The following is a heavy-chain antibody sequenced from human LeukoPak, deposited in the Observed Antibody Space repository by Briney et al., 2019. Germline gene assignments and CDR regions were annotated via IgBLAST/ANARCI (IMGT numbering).Heavy chain of an antibody. CDR1: GGSFSDYY. CDR2: INHSGST. D-gene: IGHD6-13*01. V-gene: IGHV4-34*01. Sequence: SETLSLTCAVYGGSFSDYYWSWIRQPPGKGLEWIGEINHSGSTNYNPSLKSRVTISIDTSKNQFSLKLTSVTAADTAVYYCARGCPRSEVGAVTGTCYFDYWGQGTLVTVSS. CDR3: ARGCPRSEVGAVTGTCYFDY. J-gene: IGHJ4*02.